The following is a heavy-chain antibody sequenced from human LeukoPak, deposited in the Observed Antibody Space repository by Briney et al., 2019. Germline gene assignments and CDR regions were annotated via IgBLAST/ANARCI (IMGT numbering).Heavy chain of an antibody. D-gene: IGHD2-8*01. V-gene: IGHV4-59*01. J-gene: IGHJ4*02. Sequence: SETLSLTCTVSGGSISGYYWSWIRQPPGKGLEWIGYIYYSGSINYNPSLKSRVTLSVDTSKNQFSLKLSSVTAADTAVYYCARYPNGYWGQGTLVTVSS. CDR3: ARYPNGY. CDR1: GGSISGYY. CDR2: IYYSGSI.